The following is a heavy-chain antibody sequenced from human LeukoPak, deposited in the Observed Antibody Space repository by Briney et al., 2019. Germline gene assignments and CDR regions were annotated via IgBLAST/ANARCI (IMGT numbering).Heavy chain of an antibody. Sequence: EASVKVSCKSSGYPFTGYYLHWVRQAPGQGLEWMGWINPNSGFTNYAQKFQGRVTMTRDTSISTAYMELSRLRSDDTAVYYCARLADCSSSSCRSFDYWGQGTLVTVSS. V-gene: IGHV1-2*02. CDR3: ARLADCSSSSCRSFDY. CDR2: INPNSGFT. CDR1: GYPFTGYY. J-gene: IGHJ4*02. D-gene: IGHD2-2*01.